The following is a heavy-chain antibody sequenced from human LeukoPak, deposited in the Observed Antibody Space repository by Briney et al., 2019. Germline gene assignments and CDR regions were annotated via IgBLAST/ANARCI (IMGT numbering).Heavy chain of an antibody. CDR1: RFTFSSYA. Sequence: GGSLRLSCAASRFTFSSYAMSWVRQAPGKGLEWVSAISGSGGSTYYADSVKGRFTISRDNSKNTLYLQMNSLRAEDTAVYYCAKNDDYGDLGYYYYGMDVWGQGTTVTVSS. CDR3: AKNDDYGDLGYYYYGMDV. J-gene: IGHJ6*02. CDR2: ISGSGGST. V-gene: IGHV3-23*01. D-gene: IGHD4-17*01.